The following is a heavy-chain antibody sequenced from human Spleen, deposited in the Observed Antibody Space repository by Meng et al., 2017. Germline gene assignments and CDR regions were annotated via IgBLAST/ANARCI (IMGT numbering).Heavy chain of an antibody. J-gene: IGHJ6*02. V-gene: IGHV3-48*03. CDR3: ARLLTTWILYGLDA. CDR1: GFTFSSYE. CDR2: ISSTGSTK. Sequence: GESLKISCEASGFTFSSYEMNWVRQTPGKGLEWLSYISSTGSTKHYADSVRGRFTISRDNAKNSVYLQLNNLRAEDTAIYYCARLLTTWILYGLDAWGQGTSVTVSS. D-gene: IGHD3-10*01.